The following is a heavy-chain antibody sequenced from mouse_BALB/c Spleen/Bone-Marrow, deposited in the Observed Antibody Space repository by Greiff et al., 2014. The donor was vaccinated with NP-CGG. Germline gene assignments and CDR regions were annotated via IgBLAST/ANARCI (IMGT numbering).Heavy chain of an antibody. V-gene: IGHV5-17*02. CDR2: ISSGSSTI. D-gene: IGHD4-1*01. Sequence: QPGGSRKLSCAASGFTFSSFGMHWVRQAPEKGLEWVAYISSGSSTIHYADTVKGRFTIFRDNPKNTLFLQMTSLRSEDTAMYYCARSNWIYYFDYWGQGTTLTVSS. CDR3: ARSNWIYYFDY. J-gene: IGHJ2*01. CDR1: GFTFSSFG.